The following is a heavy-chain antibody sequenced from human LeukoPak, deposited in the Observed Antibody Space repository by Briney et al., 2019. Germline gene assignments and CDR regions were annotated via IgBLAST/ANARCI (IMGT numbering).Heavy chain of an antibody. D-gene: IGHD6-19*01. Sequence: SETLSLTCTVSGYSISSGYYWGWIRQPPGKGLEWIGSIYHSGSTYYNPSLKSRVTISVDASKNQFSLKLSSVTAADTAVYYCARDRRSGSDYWGQGTLVTVSS. J-gene: IGHJ4*02. CDR1: GYSISSGYY. CDR3: ARDRRSGSDY. V-gene: IGHV4-38-2*02. CDR2: IYHSGST.